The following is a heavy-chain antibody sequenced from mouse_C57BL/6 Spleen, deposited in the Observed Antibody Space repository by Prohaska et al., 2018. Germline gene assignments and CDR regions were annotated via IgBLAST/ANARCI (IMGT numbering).Heavy chain of an antibody. CDR2: LAPSDSYT. D-gene: IGHD2-14*01. Sequence: QVQLQQPGAELVRPGTSVKLSCMASGYTFTSSWMHWVKQRPGQGLEWIGVLAPSDSYTNDNKKFKNKGTVTVGTSSSTAYMQLSSLASEDAAVYYCARNRYDYDAMDYWGQGTSVTVSS. V-gene: IGHV1-59*01. J-gene: IGHJ4*01. CDR1: GYTFTSSW. CDR3: ARNRYDYDAMDY.